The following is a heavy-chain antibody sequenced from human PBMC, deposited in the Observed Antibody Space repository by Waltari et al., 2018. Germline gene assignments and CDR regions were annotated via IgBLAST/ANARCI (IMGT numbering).Heavy chain of an antibody. CDR3: AIRGSSSWYGDFDY. J-gene: IGHJ4*02. V-gene: IGHV1-8*03. CDR2: MNPNSGNT. D-gene: IGHD6-13*01. Sequence: LVQSGAEVKKPGASVKVSCKASGYTFTSYDINWVRQATGQGLEWMGWMNPNSGNTGYAQKFQGRVTITRNTSIRTAYMELSSLRSEDTAVYYCAIRGSSSWYGDFDYWGQGTLVTVSS. CDR1: GYTFTSYD.